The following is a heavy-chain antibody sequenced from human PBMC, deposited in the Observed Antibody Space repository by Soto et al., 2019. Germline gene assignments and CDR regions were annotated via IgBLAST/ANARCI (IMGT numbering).Heavy chain of an antibody. Sequence: ASVKVSCKASGGTFSSYTISWVRQAPGQGLEWMGRIIPILGIANYAQKFQGRVTITADKSTSTAYMELSSLRSEDTAVYYCARELKPIAAAYYYFDYWGQGTLVTVSS. CDR2: IIPILGIA. CDR1: GGTFSSYT. V-gene: IGHV1-69*04. D-gene: IGHD6-13*01. J-gene: IGHJ4*02. CDR3: ARELKPIAAAYYYFDY.